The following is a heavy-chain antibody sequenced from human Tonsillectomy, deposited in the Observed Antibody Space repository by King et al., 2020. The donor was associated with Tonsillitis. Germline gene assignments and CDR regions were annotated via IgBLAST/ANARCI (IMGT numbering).Heavy chain of an antibody. V-gene: IGHV2-5*01. Sequence: TLKESGPTLVNPTQTLTLTCTFSGFSLFTSEVGVAWIRHPPGEALEWLAIIYVYDDKRYSPSLETRLTITKDTPKNQVVLIMTNMDPLDTATYYCAHRPQVVPPYYFDYWGQGTLVTVSS. D-gene: IGHD2-21*01. CDR3: AHRPQVVPPYYFDY. CDR1: GFSLFTSEVG. CDR2: IYVYDDK. J-gene: IGHJ4*02.